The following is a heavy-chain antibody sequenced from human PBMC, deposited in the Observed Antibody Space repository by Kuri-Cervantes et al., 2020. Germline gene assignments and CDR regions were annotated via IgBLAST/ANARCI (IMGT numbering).Heavy chain of an antibody. CDR2: IVVGSGNT. J-gene: IGHJ5*02. Sequence: SVKVSCKASGFTFTSSAVQWVRQARGQRLEWIGWIVVGSGNTNYAQKFQERVTITRDMSTSTAYMELSSLRSEDTAVYYCAKSTGRVDWFDPWGQGTLVTVSS. V-gene: IGHV1-58*01. CDR3: AKSTGRVDWFDP. D-gene: IGHD1-1*01. CDR1: GFTFTSSA.